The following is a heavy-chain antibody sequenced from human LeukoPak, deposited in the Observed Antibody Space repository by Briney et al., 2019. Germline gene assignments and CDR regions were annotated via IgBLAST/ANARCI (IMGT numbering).Heavy chain of an antibody. CDR3: ARPRYCSSTSCNWFDP. CDR2: IYYSGST. D-gene: IGHD2-2*01. CDR1: GGSISSSSYY. J-gene: IGHJ5*02. Sequence: SETLSLTCTVSGGSISSSSYYWGWIRQPPGKGLEWIGSIYYSGSTYYNPSLKSRVTISVDTSKNQFSLKLSSVTAADTAVYYSARPRYCSSTSCNWFDPWGQGTLVTVSS. V-gene: IGHV4-39*01.